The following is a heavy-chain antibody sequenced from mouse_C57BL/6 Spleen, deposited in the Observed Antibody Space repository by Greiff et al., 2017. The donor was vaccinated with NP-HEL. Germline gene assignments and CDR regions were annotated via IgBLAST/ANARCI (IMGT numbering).Heavy chain of an antibody. J-gene: IGHJ2*01. CDR2: ISYDGSN. D-gene: IGHD2-1*01. Sequence: DVQLQESGPGLVKPSQSLSLTCSVTGYSITSGYYWNWIRQFPGNKLEWMGYISYDGSNNYNPSLKNRISITRDTSKNQFFLKLNSVTTEDTATYYCARDRDGNYDYFDYWGQGTTLTVSS. CDR3: ARDRDGNYDYFDY. CDR1: GYSITSGYY. V-gene: IGHV3-6*01.